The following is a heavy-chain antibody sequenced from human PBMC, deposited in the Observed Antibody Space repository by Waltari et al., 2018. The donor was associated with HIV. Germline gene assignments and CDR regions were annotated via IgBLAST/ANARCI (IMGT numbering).Heavy chain of an antibody. CDR2: SAPVDSDT. Sequence: EVQLVQSGAEVKKPGESLKISCKGSGYSFTSYWIGWVRQMPGKGLERMGISAPVDSDTRSSPSFQGQVTISADKSISTAYLLWSSLKASDTAMYYCARTDYYDSSGYYTDYYGMDVWGQGTTVTVSS. CDR3: ARTDYYDSSGYYTDYYGMDV. CDR1: GYSFTSYW. D-gene: IGHD3-22*01. J-gene: IGHJ6*02. V-gene: IGHV5-51*01.